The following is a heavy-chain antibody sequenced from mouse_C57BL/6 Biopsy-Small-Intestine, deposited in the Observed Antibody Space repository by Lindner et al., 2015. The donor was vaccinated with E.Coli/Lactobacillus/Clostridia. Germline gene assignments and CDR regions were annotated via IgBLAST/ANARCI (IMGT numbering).Heavy chain of an antibody. CDR2: IHPNSGST. CDR1: GYTFTSYW. J-gene: IGHJ3*01. CDR3: DKRDSNYWFAY. D-gene: IGHD2-5*01. V-gene: IGHV1-64*01. Sequence: VQLQESGAELVKPGASVKLSCKASGYTFTSYWMHWVKQRPGQGLEWIGMIHPNSGSTNYNEKFKSKATLTVDKSSSTAYMQLSSLTSEDSAVYYCDKRDSNYWFAYWGQGTLVTVSA.